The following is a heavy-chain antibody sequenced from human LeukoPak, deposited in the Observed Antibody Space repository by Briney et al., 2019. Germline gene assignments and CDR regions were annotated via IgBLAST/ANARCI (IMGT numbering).Heavy chain of an antibody. V-gene: IGHV4-61*02. Sequence: PSETLSLTCTVSGGSFSSGSYYWSWIRQPAGKGLEWIGRIYTSGSTNYNPSLKSRVTISVDTSKNQFSLKLSSVTAADTAVYYCAGATGAFDYWGQGTLVTVSS. CDR2: IYTSGST. J-gene: IGHJ4*02. CDR3: AGATGAFDY. CDR1: GGSFSSGSYY. D-gene: IGHD4/OR15-4a*01.